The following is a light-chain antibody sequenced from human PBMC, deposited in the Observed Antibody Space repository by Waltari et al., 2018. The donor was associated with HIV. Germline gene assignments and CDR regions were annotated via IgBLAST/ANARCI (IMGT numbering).Light chain of an antibody. V-gene: IGLV1-40*01. CDR2: GNK. CDR3: PSYDISLSASVV. Sequence: QSMLTQPPSVSGAQGQRVTISCTGSSSTIGAAYDVHWYQKIPGSAPKHLNSGNKNRPSVVPDRFAASQSGTAASLTISGRHAEDEADYFCPSYDISLSASVVFGGGTRLTVL. J-gene: IGLJ2*01. CDR1: SSTIGAAYD.